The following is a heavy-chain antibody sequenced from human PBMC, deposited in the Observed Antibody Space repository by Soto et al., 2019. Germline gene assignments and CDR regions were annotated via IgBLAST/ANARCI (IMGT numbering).Heavy chain of an antibody. V-gene: IGHV1-3*01. Sequence: QVQLVQSGPEMMQPGASVKVSCKASGYASLSYAMHWVRQVHGQVYEWLGWINAGVDGTMYSERFQGRVRITRDTSANTVYMELNALTSEDTAVYYCAREVPGVTSFDYWGQVTLVIVSS. D-gene: IGHD3-10*01. CDR1: GYASLSYA. CDR2: INAGVDGT. CDR3: AREVPGVTSFDY. J-gene: IGHJ4*02.